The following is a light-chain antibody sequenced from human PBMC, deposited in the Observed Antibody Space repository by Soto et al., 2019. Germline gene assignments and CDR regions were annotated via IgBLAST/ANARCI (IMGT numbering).Light chain of an antibody. CDR2: AAS. J-gene: IGKJ5*01. Sequence: DIQMTQSPSSVSASVGDRVTITCRASQGITNWLAWYQQKPGKAPNLLIYAASNLQSGVPSRFSGSGSGTDFTLTISSLQPEDFATYYCQQGDSFPIAFGQGTRLEIK. CDR1: QGITNW. CDR3: QQGDSFPIA. V-gene: IGKV1-12*01.